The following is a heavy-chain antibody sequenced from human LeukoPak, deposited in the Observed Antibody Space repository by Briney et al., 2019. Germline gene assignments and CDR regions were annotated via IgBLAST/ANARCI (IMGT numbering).Heavy chain of an antibody. J-gene: IGHJ4*02. Sequence: GGSLRLSCAASGFTFSSYAMHWVRQAPGKGLEWVAVISKDGSNTYCADSLKGRFAISRDNSKNTVYLQMNSLRAEDTAVYYCTKDVLQLPGTYFDYWGQGTLVTVSS. CDR1: GFTFSSYA. D-gene: IGHD5-18*01. V-gene: IGHV3-30*09. CDR2: ISKDGSNT. CDR3: TKDVLQLPGTYFDY.